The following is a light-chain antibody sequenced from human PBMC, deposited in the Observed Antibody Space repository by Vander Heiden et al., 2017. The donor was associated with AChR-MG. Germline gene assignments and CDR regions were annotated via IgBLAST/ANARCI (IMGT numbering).Light chain of an antibody. CDR2: GAS. V-gene: IGKV3-20*01. CDR3: QQYGSSPLT. Sequence: EIVLTQSPGTLSLSPGDSATLSCRSSQSIGSNYLAWYQQKPGQAPRLLLYGASSRATGIPDRFSGSGSGTDFTLTISRLEPEDFAVYYCQQYGSSPLTFGGGTEVEIK. J-gene: IGKJ4*01. CDR1: QSIGSNY.